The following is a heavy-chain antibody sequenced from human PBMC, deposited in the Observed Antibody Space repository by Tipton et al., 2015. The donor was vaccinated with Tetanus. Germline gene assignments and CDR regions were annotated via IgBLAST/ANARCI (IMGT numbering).Heavy chain of an antibody. Sequence: GLVKPSETLSLTCDVYDGSFSAYYWTWIRQPPGKGLEWIGEINHTGSTNYNPSLRRRVTISIGTSNNQFSLKLNSVTAADSAVYYCARGRQRLVPAGLDLWGQGTLVTVSS. CDR2: INHTGST. D-gene: IGHD6-13*01. CDR3: ARGRQRLVPAGLDL. J-gene: IGHJ5*02. V-gene: IGHV4-34*01. CDR1: DGSFSAYY.